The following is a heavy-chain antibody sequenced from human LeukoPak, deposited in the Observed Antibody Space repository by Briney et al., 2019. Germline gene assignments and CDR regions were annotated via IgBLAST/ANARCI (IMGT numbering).Heavy chain of an antibody. V-gene: IGHV4-59*08. D-gene: IGHD4-11*01. CDR1: GVSISRSY. J-gene: IGHJ5*02. Sequence: SETLSLTCSVSGVSISRSYWIWIRQTPGKGLEWIGYISYTGVSSYNPSLKGRVTISVDTSKNQFSLNVSSVTAADTAVYYCARLPEGGYATALGWIGPWGQGTRVTVPS. CDR2: ISYTGVS. CDR3: ARLPEGGYATALGWIGP.